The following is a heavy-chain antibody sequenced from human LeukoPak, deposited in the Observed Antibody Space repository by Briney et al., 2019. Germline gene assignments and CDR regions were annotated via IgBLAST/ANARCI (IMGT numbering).Heavy chain of an antibody. Sequence: GGSLRLSCAASGFTFSSYAMHWVRQPPGKGLEWVAVISYDGSNKYYAYSVKGRFTISRDNSKNTLYMQMNSLRAEDTAVYYWXXXXXXXXXXSVXYYYYGMDVWGQGTTVTVSS. CDR2: ISYDGSNK. CDR3: XXXXXXXXXXSVXYYYYGMDV. D-gene: IGHD2-15*01. J-gene: IGHJ6*02. V-gene: IGHV3-30-3*01. CDR1: GFTFSSYA.